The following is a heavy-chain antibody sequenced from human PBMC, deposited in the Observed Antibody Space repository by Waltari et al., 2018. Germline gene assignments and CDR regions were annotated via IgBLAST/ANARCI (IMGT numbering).Heavy chain of an antibody. D-gene: IGHD3-3*02. J-gene: IGHJ4*02. CDR2: INHSGST. V-gene: IGHV4-34*01. CDR1: GGSFSGYY. Sequence: QVQLQQWGAGLLKPSETLSLTCAVYGGSFSGYYWSWIRQPPGKGLEWMGEINHSGSTNYNPTLKSRVTISVDTSKNQFSLKLSSVTAADTAVYYCARGRQFWTKAWYFDYWGQGTLVTVSS. CDR3: ARGRQFWTKAWYFDY.